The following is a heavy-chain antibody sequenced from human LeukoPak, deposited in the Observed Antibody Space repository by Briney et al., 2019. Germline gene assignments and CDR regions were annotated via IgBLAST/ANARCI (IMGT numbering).Heavy chain of an antibody. Sequence: GGSLRLSCAASGFTFSGFSMSWVRQSPTKGLEWVSTIGSSGGSTYYADSVKGRFTISRDNSKNTLYLQMNSLRAEDTAVYYCAKVFRDGYNYPFDYWGQGTLVTVSS. CDR2: IGSSGGST. J-gene: IGHJ4*02. V-gene: IGHV3-23*01. CDR1: GFTFSGFS. CDR3: AKVFRDGYNYPFDY. D-gene: IGHD5-24*01.